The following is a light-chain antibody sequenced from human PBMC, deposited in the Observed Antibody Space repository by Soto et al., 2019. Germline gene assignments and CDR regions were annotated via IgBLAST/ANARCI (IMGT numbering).Light chain of an antibody. CDR2: DVN. Sequence: QSALTQPASVSGSPGQSITISCTGTSSDVGGYNYVSWYQQHPGKAPKLMIYDVNNRPSGVSNRFSGSKSGNTASLTISGLQAEDEADYYCSSYTGSITYVVFGGGTKLTVL. J-gene: IGLJ2*01. CDR3: SSYTGSITYVV. V-gene: IGLV2-14*01. CDR1: SSDVGGYNY.